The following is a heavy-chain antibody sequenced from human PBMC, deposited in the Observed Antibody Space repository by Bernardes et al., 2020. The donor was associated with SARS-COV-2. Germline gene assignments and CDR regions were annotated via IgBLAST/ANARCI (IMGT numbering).Heavy chain of an antibody. CDR3: ARGHYLWGTYRQGALDN. CDR1: GFSFGHYW. V-gene: IGHV3-7*03. D-gene: IGHD3-16*02. Sequence: GGSLRLSCVGSGFSFGHYWMSWVRQAAGKGLEWVAKIKEGGSETDYVDSVRGRFTISRDDATNSVFLQMNGLRDDDTAIYYCARGHYLWGTYRQGALDNWGQGVRVTVSS. CDR2: IKEGGSET. J-gene: IGHJ4*02.